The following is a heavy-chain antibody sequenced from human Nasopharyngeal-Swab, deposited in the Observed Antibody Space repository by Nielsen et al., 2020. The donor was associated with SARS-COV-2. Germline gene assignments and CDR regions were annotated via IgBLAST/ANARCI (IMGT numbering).Heavy chain of an antibody. CDR3: AGGSSGYSYAFDI. V-gene: IGHV3-23*01. Sequence: VGQAPGKGLEWLSSITGSGGTTYYTDSVKGGFTISRDNSRNTLYLQMNSLRAEDTAIYYCAGGSSGYSYAFDIWGQGTMVTVSS. D-gene: IGHD3-22*01. J-gene: IGHJ3*02. CDR2: ITGSGGTT.